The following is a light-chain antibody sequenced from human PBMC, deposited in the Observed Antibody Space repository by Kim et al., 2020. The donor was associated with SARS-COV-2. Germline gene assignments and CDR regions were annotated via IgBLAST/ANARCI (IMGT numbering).Light chain of an antibody. Sequence: IVLTQSPGPLSLSPGERATLSCRASQSVNSNYLAWYQHKLGQVPRLLIYAASNRASGIPERFTGSGSGTDFTLTISSLEPEDSAIYYCQQYNSSPLYTFGQGTKLEI. V-gene: IGKV3-20*01. J-gene: IGKJ2*01. CDR1: QSVNSNY. CDR3: QQYNSSPLYT. CDR2: AAS.